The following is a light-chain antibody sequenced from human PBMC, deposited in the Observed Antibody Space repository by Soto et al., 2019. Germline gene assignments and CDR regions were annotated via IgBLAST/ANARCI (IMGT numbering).Light chain of an antibody. CDR2: RAS. CDR1: HSVSSSY. Sequence: EIVLTQSPGTLSLSPGERATLSCRASHSVSSSYVAWYQQKPGQAPRLLICRASSRATGIPDRFSGSGSGTDFTLTISRLEPEDFAVYYCQQYGSSPPITFGQGTRLEIK. CDR3: QQYGSSPPIT. J-gene: IGKJ5*01. V-gene: IGKV3-20*01.